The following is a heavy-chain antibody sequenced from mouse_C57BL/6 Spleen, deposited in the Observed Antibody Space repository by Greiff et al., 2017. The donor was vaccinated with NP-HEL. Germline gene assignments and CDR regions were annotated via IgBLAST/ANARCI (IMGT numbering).Heavy chain of an antibody. J-gene: IGHJ1*03. CDR3: ARHEDAYYYGSNWYFDV. Sequence: QVQLQQSGAELVKPGASVKLSCKASGYTFTEYTIHWVKQRSGQGLEWIGWFYPGSGSIKYNEKFKDKATLTADKSSSTVYMELSRLTSEDSAVYFCARHEDAYYYGSNWYFDVWGTGTTVTVSS. CDR1: GYTFTEYT. V-gene: IGHV1-62-2*01. D-gene: IGHD1-1*01. CDR2: FYPGSGSI.